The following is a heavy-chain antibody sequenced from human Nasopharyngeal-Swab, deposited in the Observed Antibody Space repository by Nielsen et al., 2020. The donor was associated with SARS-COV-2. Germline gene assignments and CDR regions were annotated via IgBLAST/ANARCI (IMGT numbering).Heavy chain of an antibody. CDR3: ARGPNLWGSYRYKHWFDP. CDR2: IYYSGST. D-gene: IGHD3-16*02. Sequence: SETLSLTCTVSGGSITSGGYYWSWIRQHPGKGLEWVGYIYYSGSTYYNPSLKSRVTISVDASKNQFSLKPSSVTAADAAVYYCARGPNLWGSYRYKHWFDPWGQGTLVTVSS. J-gene: IGHJ5*02. CDR1: GGSITSGGYY. V-gene: IGHV4-31*03.